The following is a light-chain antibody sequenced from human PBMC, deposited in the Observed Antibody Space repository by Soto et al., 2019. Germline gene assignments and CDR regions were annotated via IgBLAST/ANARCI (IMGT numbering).Light chain of an antibody. J-gene: IGKJ3*01. CDR1: QGLSKF. CDR2: AAS. CDR3: QHLKSDSFT. V-gene: IGKV1-9*01. Sequence: DIQLTQSPAFLSASVGDRVTITCRASQGLSKFLAWYQQKPGTAPKLLIYAASTLHSGVPSRFSGSGSGAEFTLTISSLQPEDFATYYCQHLKSDSFTFGPGTKVDIK.